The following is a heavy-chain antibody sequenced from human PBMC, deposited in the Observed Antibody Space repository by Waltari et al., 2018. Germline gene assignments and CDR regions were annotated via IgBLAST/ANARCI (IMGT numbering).Heavy chain of an antibody. V-gene: IGHV4-39*01. CDR3: ARQLRFVDWIPRYFDS. Sequence: QMELQESGPRLVKPSETLSLTCNVSGDSISGSRNYWAWLRQPPGKTLQWIGRIYYSGTTYYTRSRKGRFAISVDTSRNQFSLNVNSVTAADTGIYYCARQLRFVDWIPRYFDSWGRGTLATVSS. CDR1: GDSISGSRNY. D-gene: IGHD3-3*01. J-gene: IGHJ4*02. CDR2: IYYSGTT.